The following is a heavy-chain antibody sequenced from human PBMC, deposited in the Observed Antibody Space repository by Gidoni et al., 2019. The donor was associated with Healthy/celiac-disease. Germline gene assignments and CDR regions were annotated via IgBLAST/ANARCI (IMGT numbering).Heavy chain of an antibody. J-gene: IGHJ4*02. D-gene: IGHD3-22*01. Sequence: QVHLVQSAAEVKKPGSSVKVSCKASGGTFSSYAISWVRQAPGQGLEWMGGIIPIFGTANYAQKFQGRGTITADESTSTAYMELSSLRSEDTAVYYCARRYYDSSGYYYDYYFDYWGQGTLGTVSS. CDR3: ARRYYDSSGYYYDYYFDY. CDR1: GGTFSSYA. CDR2: IIPIFGTA. V-gene: IGHV1-69*01.